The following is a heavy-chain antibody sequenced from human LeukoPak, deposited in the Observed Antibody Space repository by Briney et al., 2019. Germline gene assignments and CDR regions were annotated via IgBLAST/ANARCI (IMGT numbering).Heavy chain of an antibody. CDR1: GFTFSSYG. V-gene: IGHV3-30*02. CDR2: IWYGGSNK. CDR3: AKDGGGAAAY. D-gene: IGHD2-15*01. Sequence: GGSLRLSCAASGFTFSSYGMHWVRQAPGKGLEWVAVIWYGGSNKYYADSVKGRFTISRDNSKNTLYLQMNSLRAEDTAVYYCAKDGGGAAAYWGQGTLVTVSS. J-gene: IGHJ4*02.